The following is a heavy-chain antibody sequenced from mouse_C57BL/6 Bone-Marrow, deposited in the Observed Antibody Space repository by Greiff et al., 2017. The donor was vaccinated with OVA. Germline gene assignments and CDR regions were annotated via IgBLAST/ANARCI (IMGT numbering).Heavy chain of an antibody. V-gene: IGHV1-64*01. CDR1: GYTFTSYW. CDR3: ARSEVYYGGSYGYAMDY. CDR2: IHPNSGST. Sequence: VQLQQPGAELVKPGASVKLSCKASGYTFTSYWMHWVKQRPGQGLEWIGMIHPNSGSTNYNEKFKSKATLTVDKSSSTAYMQLSSLTSEDSAVYYCARSEVYYGGSYGYAMDYWGQGASVTVSS. D-gene: IGHD1-1*01. J-gene: IGHJ4*01.